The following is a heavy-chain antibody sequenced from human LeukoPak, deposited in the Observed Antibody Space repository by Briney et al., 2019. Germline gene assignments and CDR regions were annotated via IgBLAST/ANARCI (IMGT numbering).Heavy chain of an antibody. CDR1: GYTFTSYY. D-gene: IGHD2-2*01. CDR3: ARDYCSSTSCLFDY. CDR2: INPNSGDT. Sequence: ASVKVSCKASGYTFTSYYMHWVRQAPGQGLGWMGIINPNSGDTNYAQKFQGRVTMTRDTSISTAYVELSRLRSDDTAVYYCARDYCSSTSCLFDYWGQGTLVTVSS. V-gene: IGHV1-2*02. J-gene: IGHJ4*02.